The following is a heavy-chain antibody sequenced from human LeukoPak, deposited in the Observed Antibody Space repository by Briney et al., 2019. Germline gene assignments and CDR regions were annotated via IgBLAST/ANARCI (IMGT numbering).Heavy chain of an antibody. Sequence: SETLSLTCTVSGGSIRSSNNYWGWIRQPPGKGLEWIGSIYYSGSTYYNPSLKSRVTISVDTSKNQFSLHLSSVTAADTAVYYCARQVIPGWFDPWGQGTLVTVSS. CDR3: ARQVIPGWFDP. CDR1: GGSIRSSNNY. V-gene: IGHV4-39*01. CDR2: IYYSGST. J-gene: IGHJ5*02. D-gene: IGHD2-21*01.